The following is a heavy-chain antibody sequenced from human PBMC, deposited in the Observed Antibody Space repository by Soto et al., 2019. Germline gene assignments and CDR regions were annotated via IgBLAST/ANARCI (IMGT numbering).Heavy chain of an antibody. CDR2: INYSGST. J-gene: IGHJ4*02. CDR3: ARDKITGLFDY. V-gene: IGHV4-59*12. D-gene: IGHD2-8*02. Sequence: SETLSLTCTASGTSISSYYWSWIRQPPGKGLEWIGYINYSGSTNYNPSLKSRVTISVDTSKNQFSLKLTSVTAADTAVYYCARDKITGLFDYWGQGTLVPSPQ. CDR1: GTSISSYY.